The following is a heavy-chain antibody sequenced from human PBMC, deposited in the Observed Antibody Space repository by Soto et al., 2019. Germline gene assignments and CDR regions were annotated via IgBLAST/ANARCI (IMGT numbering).Heavy chain of an antibody. CDR3: ARGLAAAGDWFDP. J-gene: IGHJ5*02. D-gene: IGHD6-13*01. V-gene: IGHV1-2*04. CDR1: GYTFTGYY. CDR2: INPNSGGT. Sequence: ASVKVSCKASGYTFTGYYMHWVRQAPGQGLEWMGWINPNSGGTNYAQKFQGWVTMTRDTSISTAYMELSRLRSDDTAVYYCARGLAAAGDWFDPWGQGTLVTVSS.